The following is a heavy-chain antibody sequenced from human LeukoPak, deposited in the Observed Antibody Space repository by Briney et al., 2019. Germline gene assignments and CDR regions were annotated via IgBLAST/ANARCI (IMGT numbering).Heavy chain of an antibody. V-gene: IGHV3-30-3*01. J-gene: IGHJ3*02. Sequence: PGRSLRLSCAASGFTFSRYAMHWVRQAPGKGLEWVAVMSYDGSHKFYADSVKGRFTISRDNSKNTLYLQMNSLRAEDTALYYCAKDWRHQLNAFDIWGQGTMVTVSS. D-gene: IGHD2-2*01. CDR2: MSYDGSHK. CDR3: AKDWRHQLNAFDI. CDR1: GFTFSRYA.